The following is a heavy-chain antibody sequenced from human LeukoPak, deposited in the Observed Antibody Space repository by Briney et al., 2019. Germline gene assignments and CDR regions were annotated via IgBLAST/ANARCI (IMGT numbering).Heavy chain of an antibody. V-gene: IGHV3-23*01. Sequence: GGSLRLSCAASGFTFSSYSMNWVRQAPGKGLEWVSAISGSGGSTYYADSVKGRFTISRDNSKNTLYLQMNSLRAEDAAVYYCAKVSYGSGSYFGFDYWGQGTLVTVSS. CDR1: GFTFSSYS. CDR2: ISGSGGST. J-gene: IGHJ4*02. D-gene: IGHD3-10*01. CDR3: AKVSYGSGSYFGFDY.